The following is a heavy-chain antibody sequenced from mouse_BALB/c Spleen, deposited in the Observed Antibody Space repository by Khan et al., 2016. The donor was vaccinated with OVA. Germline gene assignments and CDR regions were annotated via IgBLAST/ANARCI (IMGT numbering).Heavy chain of an antibody. CDR3: TNGNYGWFAY. V-gene: IGHV5-9-1*01. Sequence: EVELVESGGGLVEPGGSLKLSCAASGFTFSSFVMSWVRQTPEKRLEWVATISSAATYTYYPDSVKGRFTISRDNATNTLYLQMNSLRSDDTATDYCTNGNYGWFAYWGQGTLVTVST. CDR2: ISSAATYT. D-gene: IGHD2-1*01. CDR1: GFTFSSFV. J-gene: IGHJ3*01.